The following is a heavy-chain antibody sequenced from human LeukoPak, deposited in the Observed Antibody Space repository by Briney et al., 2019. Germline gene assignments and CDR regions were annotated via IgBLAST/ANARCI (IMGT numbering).Heavy chain of an antibody. J-gene: IGHJ5*02. CDR3: ARAYSSSWYFNWFDP. Sequence: PSETLSLTCTVSGGSISSSSYYWGWIRQPPGKGLEWIGSIYYSGSTYYNPSLKSRVTISVDTSKNHFSLRLSSVTAADSAVYFCARAYSSSWYFNWFDPWGQGTQVTVSS. CDR2: IYYSGST. CDR1: GGSISSSSYY. V-gene: IGHV4-39*02. D-gene: IGHD6-13*01.